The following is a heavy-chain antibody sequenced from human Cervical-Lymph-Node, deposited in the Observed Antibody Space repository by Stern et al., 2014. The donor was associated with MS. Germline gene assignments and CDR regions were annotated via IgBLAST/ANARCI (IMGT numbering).Heavy chain of an antibody. CDR2: IAPLFETA. CDR3: ARHQGGIAAS. D-gene: IGHD6-13*01. Sequence: QDQVVQSGAEVKKPGSSVKVSCKASGDSFSNFDIGWERQAPGQGPEWLGGIAPLFETANYPPRLKGSVAFIADESTSTTYMELNSLRSDDTAVYCCARHQGGIAASWGQGTLVTVSS. J-gene: IGHJ5*02. V-gene: IGHV1-69*12. CDR1: GDSFSNFD.